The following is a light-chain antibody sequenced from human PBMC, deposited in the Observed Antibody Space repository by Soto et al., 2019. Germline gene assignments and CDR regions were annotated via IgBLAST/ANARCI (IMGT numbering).Light chain of an antibody. CDR2: GAS. CDR1: QSVNRGY. Sequence: IVLTQSPGSLSLSPGDRAALSCRASQSVNRGYLAWYQHRPGQAPRLLIIGASTRAPGVPYRFSGNGSGTDFTLTITRLEPEDFGLYYCQQYAVSPETFGQGTKVEFK. V-gene: IGKV3-20*01. J-gene: IGKJ1*01. CDR3: QQYAVSPET.